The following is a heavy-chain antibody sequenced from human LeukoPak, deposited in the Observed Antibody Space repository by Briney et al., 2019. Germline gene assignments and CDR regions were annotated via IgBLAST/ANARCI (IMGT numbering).Heavy chain of an antibody. D-gene: IGHD2-15*01. V-gene: IGHV4-4*07. CDR2: IYTSGST. CDR1: AGFISSYS. CDR3: AGGRRRGFDY. Sequence: SQTLSLTCTLSAGFISSYSGSWIRQPAGKGLEWIGRIYTSGSTNYNPSLKSRVTMSVVTSKDQFSLKLSYMTAAGRAVYYGAGGRRRGFDYWGQRSLVSVSS. J-gene: IGHJ4*02.